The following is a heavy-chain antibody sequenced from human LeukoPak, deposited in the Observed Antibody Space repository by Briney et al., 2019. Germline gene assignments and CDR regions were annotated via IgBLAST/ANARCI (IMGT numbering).Heavy chain of an antibody. D-gene: IGHD3-16*01. CDR1: GFTFSSYA. V-gene: IGHV3-23*01. CDR3: IREVQVRASASLGL. CDR2: ISGSGGST. J-gene: IGHJ4*01. Sequence: GGSLRLSCAASGFTFSSYAMSWVRQAPGKGLEWVSAISGSGGSTYYADSVKGRFTISRDNSKNTLHLQMNSLRVEDTAVYYCIREVQVRASASLGLWGQGTLVTVSS.